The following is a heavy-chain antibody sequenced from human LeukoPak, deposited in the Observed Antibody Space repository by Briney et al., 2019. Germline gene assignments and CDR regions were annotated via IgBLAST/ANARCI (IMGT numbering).Heavy chain of an antibody. D-gene: IGHD3-22*01. CDR1: GGSVSSSNW. V-gene: IGHV4-4*02. CDR2: IYHSGSA. J-gene: IGHJ4*02. CDR3: ASAGHDGIGYKVC. Sequence: SETLSLTCAVSGGSVSSSNWWSWVRQPPGKGLEWIGEIYHSGSANYNPSLKSRVTISVDKSKNQFSLRLSSVTAADTAVYYCASAGHDGIGYKVCWGQGTLVTVSS.